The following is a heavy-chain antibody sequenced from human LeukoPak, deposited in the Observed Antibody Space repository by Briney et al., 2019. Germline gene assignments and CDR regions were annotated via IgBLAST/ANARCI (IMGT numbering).Heavy chain of an antibody. CDR2: IYSGGNT. D-gene: IGHD3-10*01. J-gene: IGHJ3*02. CDR3: ARESGFGELFPYAFDT. CDR1: GFSVSNNY. Sequence: GSLRLSCAASGFSVSNNYMSWVRQAPGKGVEWVSVIYSGGNTYYADSVKGRFAISRDYSRNTVYLQMNSLRAEDMAVYYCARESGFGELFPYAFDTWGQGTVVTVSS. V-gene: IGHV3-53*01.